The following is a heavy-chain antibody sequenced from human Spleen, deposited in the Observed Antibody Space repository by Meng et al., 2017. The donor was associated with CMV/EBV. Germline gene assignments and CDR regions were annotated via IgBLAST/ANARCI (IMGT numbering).Heavy chain of an antibody. D-gene: IGHD3-3*01. CDR1: GFTFTTYS. Sequence: GGSLRLSCVASGFTFTTYSMNWVRQAPGKGLEWVSSISSSSNYIYYADSVKGRFTISRDNAKNSLFLQMNSLRAEDTAVYYCARDHHDFWSGSKTPLGYWGQGTLVTVSS. V-gene: IGHV3-21*06. CDR3: ARDHHDFWSGSKTPLGY. J-gene: IGHJ4*02. CDR2: ISSSSNYI.